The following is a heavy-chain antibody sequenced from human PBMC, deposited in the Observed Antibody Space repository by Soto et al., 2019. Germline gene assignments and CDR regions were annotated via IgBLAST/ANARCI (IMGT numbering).Heavy chain of an antibody. CDR3: ARAGWSGRVTGWPYYFDY. Sequence: GGSLRLSCAASGFTFSSYSMNWVRQAPGKGLEWVSYISSSSSTIYYADSVKGRFTISRDNAKNSLYLQMNSLRDEDTAVYYCARAGWSGRVTGWPYYFDYWGQGTLVTVSS. CDR2: ISSSSSTI. J-gene: IGHJ4*02. V-gene: IGHV3-48*02. CDR1: GFTFSSYS. D-gene: IGHD2-8*02.